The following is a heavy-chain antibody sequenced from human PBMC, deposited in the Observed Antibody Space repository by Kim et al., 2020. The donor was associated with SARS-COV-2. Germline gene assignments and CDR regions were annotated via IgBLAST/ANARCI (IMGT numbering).Heavy chain of an antibody. CDR1: GFTFSTYA. Sequence: GGSLRLSCAASGFTFSTYAMNWIRQAPGKGLEWVSTLSGTGGDTYYADSVKGRFTISRDNSKNTLYLQMISLRAEDTAIYYCAKASGALSPAIMYVWGQGTTVTVSS. D-gene: IGHD7-27*01. CDR2: LSGTGGDT. CDR3: AKASGALSPAIMYV. V-gene: IGHV3-23*01. J-gene: IGHJ6*02.